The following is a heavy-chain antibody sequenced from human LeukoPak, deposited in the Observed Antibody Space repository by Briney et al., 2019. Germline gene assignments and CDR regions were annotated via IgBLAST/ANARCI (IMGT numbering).Heavy chain of an antibody. D-gene: IGHD2-21*02. CDR2: ISSRSSYI. CDR3: ARGGRVVVTAISDN. CDR1: GFTVSSNY. V-gene: IGHV3-21*01. J-gene: IGHJ4*02. Sequence: GGSLRLSCAASGFTVSSNYMSWVRQAPGKGLEWVSFISSRSSYIYYADSVKGRFTISRDNAKNSLYLQMNSLRAEDTAVYYCARGGRVVVTAISDNWGQGTLVTVSS.